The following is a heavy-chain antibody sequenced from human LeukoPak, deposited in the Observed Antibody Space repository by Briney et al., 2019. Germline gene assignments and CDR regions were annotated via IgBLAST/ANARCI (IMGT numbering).Heavy chain of an antibody. CDR3: AKGLSSVPRYYFDY. CDR2: ISGSGGNT. V-gene: IGHV3-23*01. D-gene: IGHD3-10*01. CDR1: GFTFRSYA. J-gene: IGHJ4*02. Sequence: GASLRLSCAASGFTFRSYAMSWVRQAPGKGLEWVSAISGSGGNTNYADSVKGRFTISRDNSKNTLYLQMNSLRAEDTAVYYCAKGLSSVPRYYFDYWGQGTLVTVSS.